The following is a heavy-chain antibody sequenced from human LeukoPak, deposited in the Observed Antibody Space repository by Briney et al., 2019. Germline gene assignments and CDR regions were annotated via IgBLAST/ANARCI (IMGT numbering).Heavy chain of an antibody. CDR2: ISYDGSNK. D-gene: IGHD5-18*01. CDR1: GFTFSSYG. CDR3: AKDARRFLDTAMVSIDY. J-gene: IGHJ4*02. Sequence: GGSLRLSCAASGFTFSSYGMHWVRQAPGKGLEWVAVISYDGSNKYYADSVKGRFTISRDNSKNTLYLQMNSLRAEDTAVYYCAKDARRFLDTAMVSIDYWGQGTLVTVSS. V-gene: IGHV3-30*18.